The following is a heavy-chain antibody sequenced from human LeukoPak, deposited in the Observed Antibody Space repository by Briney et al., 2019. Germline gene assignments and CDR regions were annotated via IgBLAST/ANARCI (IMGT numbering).Heavy chain of an antibody. Sequence: GGSLRLSCAASGFTFSDYYMSWLRQAPGKGLEWVSYISSSSSYTNYADSVKGRFTISRDNAKNSLYLQMNSLRAEDTAVYYCARGVIGFGEFLDYWGQGTLVTVSS. J-gene: IGHJ4*02. CDR2: ISSSSSYT. CDR3: ARGVIGFGEFLDY. D-gene: IGHD3-10*01. CDR1: GFTFSDYY. V-gene: IGHV3-11*06.